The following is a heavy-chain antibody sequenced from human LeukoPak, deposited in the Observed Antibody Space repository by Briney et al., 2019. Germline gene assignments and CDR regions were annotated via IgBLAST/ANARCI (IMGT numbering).Heavy chain of an antibody. CDR2: IRCSSDYT. V-gene: IGHV3-11*03. J-gene: IGHJ4*02. CDR1: GFTFSDYY. Sequence: GASLRLSCAASGFTFSDYYMSWIRQAPGKGLEWVSYIRCSSDYTNYADSVKGRFTISRDNAKNSLYLQMNSLRAEDTAVYYCASPAGVTNSDFWGQGTLVTASS. CDR3: ASPAGVTNSDF. D-gene: IGHD2-8*01.